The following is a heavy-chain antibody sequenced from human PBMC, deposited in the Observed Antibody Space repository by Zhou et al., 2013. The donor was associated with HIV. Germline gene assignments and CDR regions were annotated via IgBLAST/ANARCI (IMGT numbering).Heavy chain of an antibody. D-gene: IGHD1-1*01. Sequence: QVQLVQSGAEVKKPGSSVKVSCKVSGGTFSSYTINWVRQAPGQGLEWMGRIIHIFGTTNYAQKFQGRVTITADESTSTAYLDLNSLTSDDTAVYYCAREKRVGVGIHLEPDNWGQGTLVTVSS. J-gene: IGHJ4*02. V-gene: IGHV1-69*15. CDR1: GGTFSSYT. CDR2: IIHIFGTT. CDR3: AREKRVGVGIHLEPDN.